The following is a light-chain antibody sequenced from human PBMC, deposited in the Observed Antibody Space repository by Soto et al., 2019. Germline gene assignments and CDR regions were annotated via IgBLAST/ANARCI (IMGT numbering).Light chain of an antibody. CDR3: LQDHDDSWT. J-gene: IGKJ1*01. CDR1: RGIVTY. Sequence: TQMTQSPSSLSASVGDRITITCRASRGIVTYLTWYQQKPGKAPPLLIYAASTLQRGVPSRFRGSRSGTEFTLTVSSLQPEDFATYYCLQDHDDSWTFGQGTKVDIK. CDR2: AAS. V-gene: IGKV1-6*01.